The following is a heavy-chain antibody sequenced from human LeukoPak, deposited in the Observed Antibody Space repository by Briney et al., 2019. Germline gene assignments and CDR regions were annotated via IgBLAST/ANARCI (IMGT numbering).Heavy chain of an antibody. Sequence: GGSLRLSCAASGFTFSSYGMHWVRQAPGKGLEWVAVISYDGSNKKYADSVKGRFTISRDNSKNTLYLQMNSLRAEDTAVYYCARTLIEYSVSSCYFDYWGQGTLVTVSS. J-gene: IGHJ4*02. CDR2: ISYDGSNK. D-gene: IGHD6-6*01. V-gene: IGHV3-30*03. CDR3: ARTLIEYSVSSCYFDY. CDR1: GFTFSSYG.